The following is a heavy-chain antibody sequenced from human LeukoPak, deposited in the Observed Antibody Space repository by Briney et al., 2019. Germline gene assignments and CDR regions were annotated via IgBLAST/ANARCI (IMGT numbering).Heavy chain of an antibody. CDR1: GYTFTSYD. D-gene: IGHD6-19*01. Sequence: ASVKVSCKASGYTFTSYDINWVRQATGQGLEWMGWMNPNSGNTGYAQKFQGRVTMTRNTSISTAYMELSSLRAEDTAVYYCAKEINHQWLVPLDAFDIWGQGTMVTVSS. CDR3: AKEINHQWLVPLDAFDI. V-gene: IGHV1-8*01. CDR2: MNPNSGNT. J-gene: IGHJ3*02.